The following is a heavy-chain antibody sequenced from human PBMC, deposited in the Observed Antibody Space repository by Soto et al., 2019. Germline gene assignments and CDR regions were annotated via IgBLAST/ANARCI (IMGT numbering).Heavy chain of an antibody. CDR3: ARPIGESVHYDHGMDV. CDR2: ISRDGDSM. D-gene: IGHD3-10*01. Sequence: QVQLVESGGGLVKPGGSLRLSCAASGFTFSDYYMAWIRQAPGKGLEYVSYISRDGDSMYYADSVKGRFTISRDNLKNSLALEMKRLGAEHTAVYYRARPIGESVHYDHGMDVWGQGTTVTVSS. V-gene: IGHV3-11*01. J-gene: IGHJ6*02. CDR1: GFTFSDYY.